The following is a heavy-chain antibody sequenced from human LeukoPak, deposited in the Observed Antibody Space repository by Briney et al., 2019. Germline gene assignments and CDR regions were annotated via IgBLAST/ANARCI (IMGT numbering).Heavy chain of an antibody. J-gene: IGHJ1*01. D-gene: IGHD3-10*01. CDR2: ISSSSSYI. V-gene: IGHV3-21*01. Sequence: GGSLRLSCAASGFTFSSYSMNWVRQAPGKGLEWVSSISSSSSYIYYADSVKGRFTISRDNAKNSLYLQMNSLRAEDTAVYYCARDRSSGGSGSFKHWGQGTLVTVSS. CDR3: ARDRSSGGSGSFKH. CDR1: GFTFSSYS.